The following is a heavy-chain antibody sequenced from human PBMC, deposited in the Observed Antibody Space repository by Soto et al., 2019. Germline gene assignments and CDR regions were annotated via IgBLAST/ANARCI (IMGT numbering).Heavy chain of an antibody. Sequence: ASVKVSCKASGYTFTGYYMHWVRQAPGQGLVWMGWINPNRGGTNYARKFQGRLTMTADESTTTAYMELISLTSEDTAVYYCAGEGVTTSVSMPWMGYHYYGLDVWGQGTTVTVSS. CDR1: GYTFTGYY. CDR2: INPNRGGT. CDR3: AGEGVTTSVSMPWMGYHYYGLDV. V-gene: IGHV1-2*02. J-gene: IGHJ6*02. D-gene: IGHD2-15*01.